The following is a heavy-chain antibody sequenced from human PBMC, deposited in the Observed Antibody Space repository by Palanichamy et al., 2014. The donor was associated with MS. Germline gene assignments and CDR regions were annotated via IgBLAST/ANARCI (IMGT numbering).Heavy chain of an antibody. J-gene: IGHJ4*02. D-gene: IGHD3-22*01. CDR1: GFTFSGYE. Sequence: EVQLVESGGGLVQPGGSLRLSCAASGFTFSGYEVNWLRQAPGRGLEWISYISRSGIVTYYADSVKGRFTISRDNAKDSLYLQMNSLRAEDTAVYYCARGLSYYDTGGADYWGQGTVVTVSS. CDR2: ISRSGIVT. V-gene: IGHV3-48*03. CDR3: ARGLSYYDTGGADY.